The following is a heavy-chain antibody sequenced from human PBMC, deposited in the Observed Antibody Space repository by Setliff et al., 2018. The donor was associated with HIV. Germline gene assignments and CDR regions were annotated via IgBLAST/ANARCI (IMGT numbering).Heavy chain of an antibody. J-gene: IGHJ5*02. D-gene: IGHD3-10*01. CDR1: GGSFSGYS. V-gene: IGHV4-34*01. CDR2: INYGGSI. CDR3: GRGWFDP. Sequence: SETLSLTCAVYGGSFSGYSWNWIRQSPGKGLEWIGEINYGGSISYNPSLRSRVTMSVDTSENLFSLRLIFVTAADTGVYYCGRGWFDPWGQGTLVTVSS.